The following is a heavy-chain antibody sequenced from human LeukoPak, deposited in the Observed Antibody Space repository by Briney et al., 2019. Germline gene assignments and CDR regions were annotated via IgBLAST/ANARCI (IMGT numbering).Heavy chain of an antibody. V-gene: IGHV4-59*01. CDR3: ARDVGVATIHWYFDL. CDR2: IYYSGST. D-gene: IGHD5-12*01. Sequence: SETLSLTCTVSGGSISSYYWSWIRQPQGKGLEWIGYIYYSGSTNYNPSLKSRVTISVDTSKNQFSLKLSSVTAADTAVYYCARDVGVATIHWYFDLWGRGILVTVSS. J-gene: IGHJ2*01. CDR1: GGSISSYY.